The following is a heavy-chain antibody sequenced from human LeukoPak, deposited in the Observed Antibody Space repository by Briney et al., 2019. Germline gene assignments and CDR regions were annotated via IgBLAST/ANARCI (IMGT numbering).Heavy chain of an antibody. Sequence: PSQTLSLTCTVSGGSISSGGYYWSWIRQPPGKGLEWIGYIYHSGSTYYNPSLKSRVTISVDTSKNQFSLKLSSVTAADTAVYYCASGGYSYAFDIWGQGTMVTVSS. V-gene: IGHV4-30-2*02. D-gene: IGHD5-18*01. CDR2: IYHSGST. CDR1: GGSISSGGYY. J-gene: IGHJ3*02. CDR3: ASGGYSYAFDI.